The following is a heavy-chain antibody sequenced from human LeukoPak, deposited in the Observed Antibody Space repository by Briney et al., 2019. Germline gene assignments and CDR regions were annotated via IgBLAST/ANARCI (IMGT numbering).Heavy chain of an antibody. CDR1: GGSISSYY. D-gene: IGHD3-3*01. Sequence: PSETLSLTCTVSGGSISSYYWSWIRQPAGKGLEWIGRIYTSGSTNYNPSLKSRVTMSVDTSKNQFSLKLSSVTAADTAVYYCATSIAIFGVVAFDHWGQGTLVTVSS. J-gene: IGHJ5*02. CDR3: ATSIAIFGVVAFDH. CDR2: IYTSGST. V-gene: IGHV4-4*07.